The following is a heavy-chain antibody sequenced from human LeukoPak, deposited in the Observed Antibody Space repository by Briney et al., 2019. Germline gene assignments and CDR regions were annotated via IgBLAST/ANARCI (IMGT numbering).Heavy chain of an antibody. CDR3: ATTASVGHYNYFDH. CDR2: IYGGGSA. D-gene: IGHD1-7*01. J-gene: IGHJ4*02. Sequence: PGGSLRLSCAASRFTVSNNYMSWVRQTPGKGLEWVSVIYGGGSAYYPDSVKGRFTISRDNSKNTLYLQMNSLRAEDTAVYYCATTASVGHYNYFDHWGQGTLVTVSS. CDR1: RFTVSNNY. V-gene: IGHV3-66*02.